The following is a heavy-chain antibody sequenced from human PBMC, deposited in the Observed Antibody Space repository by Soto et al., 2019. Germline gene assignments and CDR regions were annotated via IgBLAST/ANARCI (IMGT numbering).Heavy chain of an antibody. CDR2: TKDKFYSLAS. D-gene: IGHD3-10*01. CDR1: GFTFSDHF. Sequence: EVQLVESGGGLVQPGGALRLSCATSGFTFSDHFVDWVRQAPGKGLEWIGRTKDKFYSLASQYGASVQGRFTISRDDSANPVSLQLDGLKREDTAVYYCSLIRGALGYWGQATLVTLSS. J-gene: IGHJ4*02. V-gene: IGHV3-72*01. CDR3: SLIRGALGY.